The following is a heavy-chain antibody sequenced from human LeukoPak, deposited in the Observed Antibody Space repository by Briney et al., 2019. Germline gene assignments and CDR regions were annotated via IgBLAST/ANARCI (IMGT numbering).Heavy chain of an antibody. J-gene: IGHJ4*02. CDR2: IFYSGTT. CDR1: GGSISSGRHY. V-gene: IGHV4-31*03. CDR3: ASRSPPGETGYFDY. D-gene: IGHD2-21*01. Sequence: SQTLSLTCPVSGGSISSGRHYWTWIRQLPGQGLEWIGYIFYSGTTYYNPSLKSRVTISVDTSKNQFSLKLNPVTAADTAVYYCASRSPPGETGYFDYWGQGTLVTVSS.